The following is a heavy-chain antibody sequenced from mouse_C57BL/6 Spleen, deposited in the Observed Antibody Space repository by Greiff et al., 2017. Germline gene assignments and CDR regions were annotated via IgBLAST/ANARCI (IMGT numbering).Heavy chain of an antibody. CDR1: GYTFTSYW. CDR3: ASGLVYAIGY. V-gene: IGHV1-7*01. D-gene: IGHD1-1*01. Sequence: QVQLKQSGAELVKPGASVKLSCKASGYTFTSYWMHWVKQRPGQGLEWIGYINPSSGYTKYNQKFKVKATLTADTSSSTAYMQLSSLTYEDSAVYYCASGLVYAIGYRGQGTSVTVAT. J-gene: IGHJ4*01. CDR2: INPSSGYT.